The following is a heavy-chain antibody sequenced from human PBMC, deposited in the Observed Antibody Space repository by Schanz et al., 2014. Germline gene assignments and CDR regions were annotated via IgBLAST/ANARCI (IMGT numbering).Heavy chain of an antibody. CDR2: IGTSGGT. CDR1: GLTFSNYV. Sequence: EVQLLESGGGLVQPGGSLRLSCAASGLTFSNYVMSWVRQAPGKGLEWVSTIGTSGGTNYAESVKGRFTIYRDNSKNTLYLQMNSLRAEDTAVYFCAKIERNEDWGQGTLVTVSS. CDR3: AKIERNED. J-gene: IGHJ4*02. V-gene: IGHV3-23*01. D-gene: IGHD1-1*01.